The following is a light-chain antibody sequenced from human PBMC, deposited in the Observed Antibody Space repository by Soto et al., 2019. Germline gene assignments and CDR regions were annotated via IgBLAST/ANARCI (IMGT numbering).Light chain of an antibody. CDR2: GAS. J-gene: IGKJ5*01. V-gene: IGKV3-20*01. Sequence: EIVLTQSPGTLSLSPGEGATLFCRASQSVSSAYSAWYQQKPGQAPRLLVYGASSTATGIPDRFSGSGSGAAITLTIGSLDIYGFEVYYDHHYGGSITFGQGTQVEIE. CDR1: QSVSSAY. CDR3: HHYGGSIT.